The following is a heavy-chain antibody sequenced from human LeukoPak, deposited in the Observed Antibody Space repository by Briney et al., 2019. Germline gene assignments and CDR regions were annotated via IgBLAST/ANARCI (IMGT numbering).Heavy chain of an antibody. D-gene: IGHD3-22*01. CDR2: IIPIFGTA. CDR1: GGTFSSYA. J-gene: IGHJ3*02. CDR3: AGTYYYDSSGFDAFDI. Sequence: SVKVSCKASGGTFSSYAISWVRQAPGRGLERMGGIIPIFGTANYAQKFQGRVTITTDESTSTAYMELSSLRSEDTAVYYCAGTYYYDSSGFDAFDIWGQGTMVTVSS. V-gene: IGHV1-69*05.